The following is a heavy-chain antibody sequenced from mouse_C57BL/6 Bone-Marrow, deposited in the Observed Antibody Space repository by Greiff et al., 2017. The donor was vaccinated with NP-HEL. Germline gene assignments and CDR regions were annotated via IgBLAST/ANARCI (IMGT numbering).Heavy chain of an antibody. V-gene: IGHV1-50*01. CDR3: ATFYYSSSYWYFGV. CDR2: IDPSDSYT. Sequence: QVQLQQPGAELVKPGASVKLSCKASGYTFTSYWMQWVKQRPGQGLEWIGEIDPSDSYTNYNQKFKGKATLTVDTSSSTAYMQLSSLTSEDSAVYYCATFYYSSSYWYFGVWGTGTTVTVSS. D-gene: IGHD1-1*01. J-gene: IGHJ1*03. CDR1: GYTFTSYW.